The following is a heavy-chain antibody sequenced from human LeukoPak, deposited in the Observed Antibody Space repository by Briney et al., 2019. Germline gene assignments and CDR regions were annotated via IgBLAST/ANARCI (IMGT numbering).Heavy chain of an antibody. D-gene: IGHD5-12*01. CDR3: ARRDSGFEFFDS. J-gene: IGHJ4*02. Sequence: GESLKISCKGSGYSFTNYWIGWVRQMAGQGLEWMGLIYPGDSDTRYSPSFQGHVTISADKSISTAYLQWSSLKASDTAMDYCARRDSGFEFFDSWGQGTLVTVSS. V-gene: IGHV5-51*01. CDR1: GYSFTNYW. CDR2: IYPGDSDT.